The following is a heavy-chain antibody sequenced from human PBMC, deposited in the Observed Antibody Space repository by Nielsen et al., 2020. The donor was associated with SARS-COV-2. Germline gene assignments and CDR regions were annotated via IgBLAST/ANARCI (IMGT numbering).Heavy chain of an antibody. CDR1: GFTFSSYA. CDR2: ISYDGSNK. V-gene: IGHV3-30-3*01. CDR3: ARALYGVVPAAMGQIDY. D-gene: IGHD2-2*01. Sequence: GGSLRLSCAASGFTFSSYAMHWVRQAPGKGLEWVAVISYDGSNKYYADSVKGRFTISRDNSKNTLYLQMNSLRAEDTAVYYCARALYGVVPAAMGQIDYWGQGTLVTVSS. J-gene: IGHJ4*02.